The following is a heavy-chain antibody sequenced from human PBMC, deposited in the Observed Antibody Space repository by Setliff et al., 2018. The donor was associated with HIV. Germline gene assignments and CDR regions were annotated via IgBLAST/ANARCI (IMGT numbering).Heavy chain of an antibody. CDR3: ARNDASGSYYRLDY. V-gene: IGHV1-69*05. CDR2: SIPIYGTP. Sequence: GASVMVSCKASGGSFTSFAISWVRQAPGQGLEWMGGSIPIYGTPNYAQKFQGRITISTDASTSTAYMELNSLRSEDTAVYYCARNDASGSYYRLDYWGQGTLVTVSS. J-gene: IGHJ4*02. CDR1: GGSFTSFA. D-gene: IGHD3-10*01.